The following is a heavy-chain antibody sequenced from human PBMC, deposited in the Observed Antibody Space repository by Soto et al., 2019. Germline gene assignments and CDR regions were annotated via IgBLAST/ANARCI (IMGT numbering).Heavy chain of an antibody. CDR1: GHIFSNYW. D-gene: IGHD3-22*01. Sequence: GESLKISCKGSGHIFSNYWIGWVRQMPGKGLEWMGIIYPGDSDTRYSPSFQGQVTITVDKSINTAYLQWSRLKASDTAIYYCARQRLWGTSGYYYFENSSQGTLVTVSS. V-gene: IGHV5-51*01. CDR3: ARQRLWGTSGYYYFEN. CDR2: IYPGDSDT. J-gene: IGHJ4*02.